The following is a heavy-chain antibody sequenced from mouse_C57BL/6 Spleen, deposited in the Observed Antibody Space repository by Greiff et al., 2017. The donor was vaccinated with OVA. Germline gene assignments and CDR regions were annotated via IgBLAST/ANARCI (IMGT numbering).Heavy chain of an antibody. J-gene: IGHJ3*01. CDR3: ARDYYGSSWFAY. V-gene: IGHV3-6*01. CDR1: GYSITSGYY. CDR2: ISYDGSN. D-gene: IGHD1-1*01. Sequence: DVQLQESGPALVKPSQSLSLTCSVTGYSITSGYYWNWIRQFPGNKLEWMGYISYDGSNNYNPSLKNRISITRDTSKNQFFLKLNSVTTEDTATYYCARDYYGSSWFAYWGQGTLVTVSA.